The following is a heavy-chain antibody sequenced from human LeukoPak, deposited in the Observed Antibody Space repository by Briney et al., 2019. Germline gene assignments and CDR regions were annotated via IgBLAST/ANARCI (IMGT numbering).Heavy chain of an antibody. D-gene: IGHD2-21*02. V-gene: IGHV1-2*04. J-gene: IGHJ4*02. CDR1: GYTFTGYY. CDR2: INPNSGGT. CDR3: ARGNSHRHCGGDCYSYPRDY. Sequence: ASVKVSCKASGYTFTGYYMHWVRQAPGQGLEWIGWINPNSGGTNYAQKFQGWVTMTRDTSISTAYMELSRLRSDDTAVYYCARGNSHRHCGGDCYSYPRDYWGQGTLVTVSS.